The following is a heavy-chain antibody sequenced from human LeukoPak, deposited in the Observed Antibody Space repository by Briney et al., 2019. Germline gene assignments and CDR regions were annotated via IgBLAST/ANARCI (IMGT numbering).Heavy chain of an antibody. CDR3: ARGRRTTVTTDNPFDY. J-gene: IGHJ4*02. Sequence: SETLSLTCSVSGGSISSTTYYWGWIRQPPGKGLEWIGNIYYSGSTYYNPSLKSRVTISVDTSKNQFSLKLSSVTAADTAVYYCARGRRTTVTTDNPFDYWGQGTLVTVSS. V-gene: IGHV4-39*07. D-gene: IGHD4-17*01. CDR2: IYYSGST. CDR1: GGSISSTTYY.